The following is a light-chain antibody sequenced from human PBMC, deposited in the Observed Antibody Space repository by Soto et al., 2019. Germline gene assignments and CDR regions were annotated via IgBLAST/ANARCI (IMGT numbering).Light chain of an antibody. Sequence: QSALTQPASVSGSPGQSITISCTGTSSDLGAYNFVSWYQQHPGKAPKLMLYDVNIRPSGVSNRFSGSKSGNTASLTISGLQADDEADYYCTSWTTSTTMIFGGGTKVTVL. J-gene: IGLJ2*01. CDR3: TSWTTSTTMI. V-gene: IGLV2-14*03. CDR1: SSDLGAYNF. CDR2: DVN.